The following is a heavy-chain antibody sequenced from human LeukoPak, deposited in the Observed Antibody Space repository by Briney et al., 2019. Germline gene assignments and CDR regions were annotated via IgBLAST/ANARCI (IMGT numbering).Heavy chain of an antibody. D-gene: IGHD2-15*01. Sequence: GGSLRLSCAASGFTVSSNYMSWVRQAPGKGLEWVSLIYSGGNTYYADSVKGRFTISRDNSKNTLFLQMNSLRAEDTAVYYCAGWLGYCSGGSCYLGGAFDIWGQGTMVTVSS. CDR1: GFTVSSNY. CDR2: IYSGGNT. CDR3: AGWLGYCSGGSCYLGGAFDI. J-gene: IGHJ3*02. V-gene: IGHV3-53*01.